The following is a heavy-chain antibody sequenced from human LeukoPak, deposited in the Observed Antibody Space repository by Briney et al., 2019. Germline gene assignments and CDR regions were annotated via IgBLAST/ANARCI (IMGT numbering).Heavy chain of an antibody. D-gene: IGHD2-2*01. J-gene: IGHJ5*02. Sequence: SETLSLTCTVSGGSISSYYWSWIRQPPGKGLEWIGYIYYSGSTNYNPSLKSRVTISVDTSKNQFSLKLSSVTAADTAVYYCARMRGASTSGNNWFDPGGQGTLVTVSS. CDR3: ARMRGASTSGNNWFDP. CDR1: GGSISSYY. CDR2: IYYSGST. V-gene: IGHV4-59*01.